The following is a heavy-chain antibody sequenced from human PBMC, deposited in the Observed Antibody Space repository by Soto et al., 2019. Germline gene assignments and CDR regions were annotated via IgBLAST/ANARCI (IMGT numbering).Heavy chain of an antibody. CDR1: GFTFSNAW. V-gene: IGHV3-15*07. CDR3: TTPFADKPHYYYYYGMGV. CDR2: IKSKTDGGTT. Sequence: GGSLRLSCAASGFTFSNAWMNWVRQAPGKGLEWVGRIKSKTDGGTTDYAAPVKGRFTISRDDSKNTLYLQMNSLKTEDTAVYYCTTPFADKPHYYYYYGMGVWGQGTTVTVSS. J-gene: IGHJ6*02.